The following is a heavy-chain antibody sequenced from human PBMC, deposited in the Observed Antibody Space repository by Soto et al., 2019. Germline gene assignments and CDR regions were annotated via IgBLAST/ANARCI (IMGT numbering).Heavy chain of an antibody. J-gene: IGHJ5*02. CDR2: ISAYNGNT. D-gene: IGHD3-22*01. CDR1: GYTFTSYG. CDR3: ARDWDISGYYPNNLFDP. V-gene: IGHV1-18*01. Sequence: QVQLVQSGAEVKKPGASVKVSCKASGYTFTSYGISWVRQAPGQGLEWMGWISAYNGNTNYAQKLQGRVTMTTDTSTSTAYMELRSLISDDTAVYYCARDWDISGYYPNNLFDPWGQGTLVTVSS.